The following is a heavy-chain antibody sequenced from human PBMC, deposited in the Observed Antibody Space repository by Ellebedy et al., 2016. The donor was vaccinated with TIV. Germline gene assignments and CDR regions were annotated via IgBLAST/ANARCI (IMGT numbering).Heavy chain of an antibody. V-gene: IGHV1-46*01. D-gene: IGHD2-21*02. J-gene: IGHJ4*02. CDR1: GYPFTDYY. CDR2: INPSGGIT. CDR3: ARDGGVGIVVVTAMFGY. Sequence: ASVKVSCKAPGYPFTDYYLHWVRQAPGQGLEWMGIINPSGGITRHAQKFQGKVTMTRDTSTSTVYMELSSLRSKDTAVYYGARDGGVGIVVVTAMFGYWGQGTLVTVSS.